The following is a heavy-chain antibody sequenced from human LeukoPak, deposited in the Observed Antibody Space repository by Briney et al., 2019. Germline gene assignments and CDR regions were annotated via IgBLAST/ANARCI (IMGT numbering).Heavy chain of an antibody. V-gene: IGHV3-11*01. CDR3: ARDSSGWYPRGFDY. J-gene: IGHJ4*02. D-gene: IGHD6-19*01. CDR1: VFTISDYY. CDR2: ISSSGSTI. Sequence: PGGSLRLSCAASVFTISDYYMSWIRQAPGKGLEWVSYISSSGSTIYYADSVKGRFTISRDNAKNSLYLQMNSLRAEDTAVYYCARDSSGWYPRGFDYWGQGPLVTVSS.